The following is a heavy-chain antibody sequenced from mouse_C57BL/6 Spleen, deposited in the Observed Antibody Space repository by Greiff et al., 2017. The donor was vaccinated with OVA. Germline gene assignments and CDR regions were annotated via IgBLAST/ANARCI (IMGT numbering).Heavy chain of an antibody. Sequence: QVQLQQPGAELVRPGTSVKLSCKASGYTFTSYWMHWVKQRPGQGLEWIGVIDPSDSYTNYNQKFKGKATLTVDTSSSTAYMQLSSLTSEDSAVYYCAREEGGDSNYFDYWVQGTTLTVSS. CDR3: AREEGGDSNYFDY. J-gene: IGHJ2*01. CDR1: GYTFTSYW. CDR2: IDPSDSYT. V-gene: IGHV1-59*01.